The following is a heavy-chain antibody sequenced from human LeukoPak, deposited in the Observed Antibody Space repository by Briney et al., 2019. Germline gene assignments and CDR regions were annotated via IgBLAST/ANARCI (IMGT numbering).Heavy chain of an antibody. CDR1: GFTFSSYA. Sequence: GGSLRLSCAASGFTFSSYAMSWVRQTPGKGLECVSPISGSGGSTYYADSVKGRFTISRDNSKNTLYLQMSSLRAEDTALYYCAKASAMIVVVSEEFDYWGQGTLVTVSS. CDR3: AKASAMIVVVSEEFDY. J-gene: IGHJ4*02. CDR2: ISGSGGST. V-gene: IGHV3-23*01. D-gene: IGHD3-22*01.